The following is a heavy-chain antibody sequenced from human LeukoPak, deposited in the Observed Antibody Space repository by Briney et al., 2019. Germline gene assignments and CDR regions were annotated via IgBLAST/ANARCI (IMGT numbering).Heavy chain of an antibody. J-gene: IGHJ4*02. CDR1: GGSISSGTYY. Sequence: PSGTLSLTCTVSGGSISSGTYYWAWLRQPPGKGPKWIGTIHYSGDTYYNPSLKSRVTISVDPPKKQFFLTLSSVTAADTAVYYCARLGGYYDPPGYWGQGTLVTVSS. V-gene: IGHV4-39*01. CDR2: IHYSGDT. D-gene: IGHD3-22*01. CDR3: ARLGGYYDPPGY.